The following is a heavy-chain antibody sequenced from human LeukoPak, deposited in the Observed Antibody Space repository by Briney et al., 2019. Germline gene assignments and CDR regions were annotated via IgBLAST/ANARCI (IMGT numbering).Heavy chain of an antibody. CDR1: GYTFTGYY. CDR3: ARGWGYCSSTSCHYYYYYYMDV. D-gene: IGHD2-2*01. Sequence: ASVRVSCKASGYTFTGYYMHWVRQAPGQGLEWMGWINTNTGNPTYAQGFTGRFVFSLDTSVSTAYLQISSLKAEDTAVYYCARGWGYCSSTSCHYYYYYYMDVWGKGTTVTVSS. CDR2: INTNTGNP. J-gene: IGHJ6*03. V-gene: IGHV7-4-1*02.